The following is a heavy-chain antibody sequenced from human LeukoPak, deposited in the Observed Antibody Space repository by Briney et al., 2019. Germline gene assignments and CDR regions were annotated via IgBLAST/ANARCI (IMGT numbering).Heavy chain of an antibody. V-gene: IGHV3-30*18. CDR1: GFTFRNYG. CDR2: ISYDGSDK. D-gene: IGHD3-22*01. Sequence: PGGSLRLSCAASGFTFRNYGMHWVRQAPGKGLEWVAVISYDGSDKYYADSVKGRFTISRDNSKNTLYLQMNSLRVEDTAVYYCAKAQAVNDYFDYWGQGTLVTVSS. CDR3: AKAQAVNDYFDY. J-gene: IGHJ4*02.